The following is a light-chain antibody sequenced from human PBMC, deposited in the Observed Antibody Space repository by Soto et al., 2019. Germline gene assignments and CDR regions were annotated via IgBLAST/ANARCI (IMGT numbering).Light chain of an antibody. J-gene: IGKJ4*01. Sequence: DVQMTQSPSYLSASVGDRVTITCQASHDIGTYLNWYQHKPGKAPKLLIFDTSHLATGVPPRFSGGVSATSFIFTITNQLPADFAINCSQECDNGPLTFGGGNHGEI. CDR2: DTS. CDR3: QECDNGPLT. CDR1: HDIGTY. V-gene: IGKV1-33*01.